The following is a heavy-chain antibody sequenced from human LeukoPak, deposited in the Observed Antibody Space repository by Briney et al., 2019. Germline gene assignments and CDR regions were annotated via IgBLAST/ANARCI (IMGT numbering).Heavy chain of an antibody. V-gene: IGHV3-21*01. CDR3: ARGRWEGYCSSTSCYGFDY. CDR2: ISSSSSYI. J-gene: IGHJ4*02. Sequence: GGSLRPSCAASGFTFSSYSMNWVRQAPGKGLEWVSSISSSSSYIYYADSVKGRFTISRDNAKNSLYLQMNSLRAEDTAVYYCARGRWEGYCSSTSCYGFDYWGQGTLVTVSS. D-gene: IGHD2-2*01. CDR1: GFTFSSYS.